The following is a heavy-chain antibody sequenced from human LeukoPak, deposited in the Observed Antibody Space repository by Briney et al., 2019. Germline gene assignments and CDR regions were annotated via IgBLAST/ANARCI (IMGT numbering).Heavy chain of an antibody. CDR3: PKPIASRRAFDI. CDR1: GFTFSSYA. J-gene: IGHJ3*02. CDR2: ISGSGGST. Sequence: GGSLRLSCAASGFTFSSYAMSWVRQAPGKGLEWDSAISGSGGSTYYADSVKGRFTISRDNSKNTLYLQMNSLRAEDTAVYYCPKPIASRRAFDIWGQGTMLTVSS. V-gene: IGHV3-23*01. D-gene: IGHD1-26*01.